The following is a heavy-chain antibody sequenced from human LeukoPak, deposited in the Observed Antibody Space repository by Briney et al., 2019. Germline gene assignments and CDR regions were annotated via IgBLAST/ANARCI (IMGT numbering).Heavy chain of an antibody. Sequence: KPSETLSLTCTVSGGSISSYYWSWIRQPAGKGLEWIGRIYTSGSTNYNPSLKSRVTMSVDTSKNQFSLKLSSVTAADTAVYYCAIERFTMVRGVIGGYYYYYYMDVWGKGTTVTVSS. V-gene: IGHV4-4*07. CDR1: GGSISSYY. D-gene: IGHD3-10*01. CDR3: AIERFTMVRGVIGGYYYYYYMDV. CDR2: IYTSGST. J-gene: IGHJ6*03.